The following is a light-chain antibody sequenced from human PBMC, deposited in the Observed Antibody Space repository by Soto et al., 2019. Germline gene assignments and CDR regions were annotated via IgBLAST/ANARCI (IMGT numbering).Light chain of an antibody. J-gene: IGKJ5*01. Sequence: AIQLTQSPSSLSASVGDRVTITCRASQAIRGALAWYQQKPGKPPKLLIFDVSSLQSGVPSRFSGSGSGTDFTLTISSLQAEDFATYYCQQFNTYPITFGQGTRLEIK. V-gene: IGKV1-13*02. CDR1: QAIRGA. CDR3: QQFNTYPIT. CDR2: DVS.